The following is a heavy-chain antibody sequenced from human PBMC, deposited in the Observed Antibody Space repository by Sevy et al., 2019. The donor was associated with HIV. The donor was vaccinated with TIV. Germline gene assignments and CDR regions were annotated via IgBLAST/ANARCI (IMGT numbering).Heavy chain of an antibody. V-gene: IGHV3-23*01. Sequence: GGSLRLSCAASGIAFSTYAMFWVRQAPGKGLEWVSSISASGYSTYYANSGKGRFTLSRDNSRNTPDLQMNSLRAEDTAVYDCAKDFSDVYYYDSSATVDYWGQGTLVTVSS. J-gene: IGHJ4*02. CDR3: AKDFSDVYYYDSSATVDY. CDR2: ISASGYST. D-gene: IGHD3-22*01. CDR1: GIAFSTYA.